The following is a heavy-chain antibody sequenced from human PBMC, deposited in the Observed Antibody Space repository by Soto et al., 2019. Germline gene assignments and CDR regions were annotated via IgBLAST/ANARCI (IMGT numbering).Heavy chain of an antibody. CDR1: GFTFSSYS. CDR2: ISGGSSFI. J-gene: IGHJ4*02. CDR3: ATRSRGYSGYVKY. D-gene: IGHD5-12*01. V-gene: IGHV3-48*01. Sequence: GSLRLSCAASGFTFSSYSMSWVRQTPGKGLEWVSHISGGSSFIYYADSVKGRFTISRDNAENSLYLQMNSLRAEDTAVYYCATRSRGYSGYVKYWGQGTVVTVSS.